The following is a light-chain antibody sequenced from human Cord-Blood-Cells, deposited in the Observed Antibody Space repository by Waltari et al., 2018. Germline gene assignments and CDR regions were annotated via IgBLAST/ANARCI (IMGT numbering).Light chain of an antibody. CDR2: AVS. CDR1: SSDVGGYKY. Sequence: QSALTQPPSASGSPGQSVTISCTGTSSDVGGYKYVSWYQQHPGKAPTLMIDAVSKRPAGGSDRFSGSKSCTRASLTVSVLQARDEADDDCSSYAVSNNLVFGGGTKLTVL. J-gene: IGLJ2*01. CDR3: SSYAVSNNLV. V-gene: IGLV2-8*01.